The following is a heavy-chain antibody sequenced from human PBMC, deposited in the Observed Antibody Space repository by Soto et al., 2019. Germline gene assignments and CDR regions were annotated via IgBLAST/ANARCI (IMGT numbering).Heavy chain of an antibody. CDR2: IYWDDDK. V-gene: IGHV2-5*02. D-gene: IGHD3-16*01. J-gene: IGHJ5*02. CDR3: AHIPNYYQYDWFDP. CDR1: GFSLTTRGVG. Sequence: QITLKESGPTLVKPTQTLTLTCTFSGFSLTTRGVGVGWIRQPPGKALECLALIYWDDDKRYSPSLQSRLSITKDTPKNQVVLTMTNVDPVDTATYYCAHIPNYYQYDWFDPWGPGTLVSVSS.